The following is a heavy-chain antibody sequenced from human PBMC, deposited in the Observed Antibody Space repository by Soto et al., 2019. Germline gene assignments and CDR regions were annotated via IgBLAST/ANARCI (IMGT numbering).Heavy chain of an antibody. Sequence: TVLFMRLPWGAAGLTFGSHGMHWVRQAPGKGLEWVAVISYDGSNKYYADSVKGRFTISRDNSKNTLYLQTNSLRAEDTAVYYCARGSAAHPEGPYYFDYWGQGTLVTVSS. D-gene: IGHD6-13*01. CDR1: GLTFGSHG. J-gene: IGHJ4*02. CDR2: ISYDGSNK. V-gene: IGHV3-30-3*01. CDR3: ARGSAAHPEGPYYFDY.